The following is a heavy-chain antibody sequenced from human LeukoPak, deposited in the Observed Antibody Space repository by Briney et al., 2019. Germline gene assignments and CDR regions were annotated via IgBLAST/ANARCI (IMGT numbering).Heavy chain of an antibody. V-gene: IGHV4-38-2*01. CDR2: IYHSGST. J-gene: IGHJ3*02. D-gene: IGHD4-17*01. CDR1: GYSISSGYY. CDR3: ASSVTKATDRVFDI. Sequence: SETLSLTCAVSGYSISSGYYWGWIRQPPGKGLEWIGSIYHSGSTYYNPSLKSRVTISVDTSKNQFSLKLSSVTAADTAVYYCASSVTKATDRVFDIWGQGTMVTVSS.